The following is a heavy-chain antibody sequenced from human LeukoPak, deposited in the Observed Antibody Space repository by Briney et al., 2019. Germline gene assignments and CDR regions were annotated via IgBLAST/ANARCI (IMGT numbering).Heavy chain of an antibody. Sequence: PSQTLSLTCTVSGGSISSGSYYWSWIRQPAGKGLEWIGRIYTSGSTNYNPSLKSRVTISVDTSKNQFSLKLSSVTAADTAVYYCARGYGGYSWSADYWGQGTLVTVSS. D-gene: IGHD5-18*01. CDR1: GGSISSGSYY. CDR2: IYTSGST. V-gene: IGHV4-61*02. CDR3: ARGYGGYSWSADY. J-gene: IGHJ4*02.